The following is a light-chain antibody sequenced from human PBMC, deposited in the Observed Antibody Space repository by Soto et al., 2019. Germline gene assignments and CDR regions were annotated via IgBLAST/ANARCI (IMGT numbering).Light chain of an antibody. CDR3: QQFHAYPRT. J-gene: IGKJ1*01. CDR1: QGISND. Sequence: DIQLTQSPSFLSASVGDRVTITCRASQGISNDLAWYQQKPGKAPELLIFAASRLQPGVPLRFSGSGSGTEFTLTISSLQPEDFASYRCQQFHAYPRTFGQGTKVEVK. CDR2: AAS. V-gene: IGKV1-9*01.